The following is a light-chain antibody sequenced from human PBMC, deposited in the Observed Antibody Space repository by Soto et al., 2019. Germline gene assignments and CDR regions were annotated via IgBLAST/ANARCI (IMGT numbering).Light chain of an antibody. CDR1: QSISTY. J-gene: IGKJ1*01. CDR3: QQSYTTPWT. CDR2: DAS. Sequence: DIQMTQSPSSLSASVGDRVTITCRASQSISTYLNWYQQRPGKAPELLIYDASLLQSGVPSRFRVIVSGTDFTLTISSLQPEDFATYLCQQSYTTPWTFGQGTKVEIK. V-gene: IGKV1-39*01.